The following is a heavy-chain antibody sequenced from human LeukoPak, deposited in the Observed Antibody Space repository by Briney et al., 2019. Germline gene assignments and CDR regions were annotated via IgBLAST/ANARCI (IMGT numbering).Heavy chain of an antibody. CDR3: ANAQGGSYFPWFDP. J-gene: IGHJ5*02. V-gene: IGHV3-23*01. D-gene: IGHD1-26*01. CDR2: ICGSGCST. CDR1: GFTFSSYA. Sequence: GGSLRLSCAASGFTFSSYAMSWVRQAPGKGLEWVAAICGSGCSTYYADSVKGTFTISSDNCKNTLSLQITSLRAEDTAVYYCANAQGGSYFPWFDPWGQGTLVTVSS.